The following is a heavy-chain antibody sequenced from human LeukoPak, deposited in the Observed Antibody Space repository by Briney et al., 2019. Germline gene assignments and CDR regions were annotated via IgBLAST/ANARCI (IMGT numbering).Heavy chain of an antibody. V-gene: IGHV1-18*01. D-gene: IGHD1-26*01. CDR1: GYTFTSYG. J-gene: IGHJ3*02. CDR3: ARGLVGATPANDAFDI. CDR2: ISAYNGNT. Sequence: ASVKVSCKASGYTFTSYGISWVRQAPGQGLEWMGWISAYNGNTNYAQKLQGRVTMTTDTSTSTAYMELRSLRSDDTAVYYCARGLVGATPANDAFDIWGQGTMVTVSS.